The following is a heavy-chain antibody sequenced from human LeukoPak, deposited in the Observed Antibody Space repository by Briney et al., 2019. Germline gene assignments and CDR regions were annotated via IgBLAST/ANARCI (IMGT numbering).Heavy chain of an antibody. Sequence: GGSLRLSCAASGFAFSVSWMHWVRQAPGKGLVCVSRINSDDSSTTYADSVKGRFTISRDKAKNTLYLQMNSLRAEDTAVYYCARVRGNYVYDYWGQGTLVTVSS. CDR2: INSDDSST. CDR3: ARVRGNYVYDY. V-gene: IGHV3-74*01. D-gene: IGHD4-23*01. CDR1: GFAFSVSW. J-gene: IGHJ4*02.